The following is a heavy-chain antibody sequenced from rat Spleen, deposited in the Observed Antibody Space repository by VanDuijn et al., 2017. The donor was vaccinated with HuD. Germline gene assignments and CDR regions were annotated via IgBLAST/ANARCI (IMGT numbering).Heavy chain of an antibody. Sequence: EVQLVESDGGLVQPGRSLKLSCAASGFTFSDYYMAWVRQAPTKGLEWVATISYGDSSGHSSTYYRDSVKGRFTISRDNAKNTQYLQMDSLRSEDTATYYCARRLAAHYYVMDAWGQGASVSVSS. J-gene: IGHJ4*01. V-gene: IGHV5-29*01. CDR2: ISYGDSSGHSST. CDR1: GFTFSDYY. CDR3: ARRLAAHYYVMDA. D-gene: IGHD1-2*01.